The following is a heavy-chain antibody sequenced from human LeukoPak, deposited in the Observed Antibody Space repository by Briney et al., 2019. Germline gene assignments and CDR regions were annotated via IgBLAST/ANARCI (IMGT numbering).Heavy chain of an antibody. CDR1: GFTFSSYA. CDR2: ISGSGGST. Sequence: GGSLRLSCAAAGFTFSSYAMSWVRQAPGKGLEWVSAISGSGGSTYYADSVKGRFTISRDNSKNTLYLQMNSLRAEDTAVYYCAKDFRDLWGFFDYWGQGTLVTVSS. CDR3: AKDFRDLWGFFDY. V-gene: IGHV3-23*01. D-gene: IGHD3-16*01. J-gene: IGHJ4*02.